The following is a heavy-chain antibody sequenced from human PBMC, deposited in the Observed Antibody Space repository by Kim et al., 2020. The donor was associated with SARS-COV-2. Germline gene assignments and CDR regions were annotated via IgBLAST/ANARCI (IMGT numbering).Heavy chain of an antibody. CDR2: IKTDGSST. D-gene: IGHD2-15*01. V-gene: IGHV3-74*01. J-gene: IGHJ4*02. Sequence: GGSLRLSCAASGFTFSNYWMHWVRQTPGKGLVWVSRIKTDGSSTNYSDSVKGRFTISRDNAKNTVYLQMNSLRVEDTAVYYCARTGIPVAAENWGQGTLVTVSS. CDR1: GFTFSNYW. CDR3: ARTGIPVAAEN.